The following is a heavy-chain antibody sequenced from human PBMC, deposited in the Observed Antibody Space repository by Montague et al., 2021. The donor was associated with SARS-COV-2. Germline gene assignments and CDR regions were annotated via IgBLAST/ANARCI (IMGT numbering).Heavy chain of an antibody. CDR1: GFSLTTSGVG. V-gene: IGHV2-5*02. J-gene: IGHJ5*02. CDR2: IYWDDDK. CDR3: AHRRGKVAGARGGFDP. Sequence: PALAKPTQTLTLTCTFSGFSLTTSGVGVGWIRQSPGKALEWLALIYWDDDKRYSPSLKSRLTITKDTSKNQVVLTMTNMEPVDTATYYCAHRRGKVAGARGGFDPWGQGILVTVSS. D-gene: IGHD6-13*01.